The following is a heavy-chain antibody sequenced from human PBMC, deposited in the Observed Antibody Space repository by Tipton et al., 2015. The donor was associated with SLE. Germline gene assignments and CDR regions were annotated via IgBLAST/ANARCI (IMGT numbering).Heavy chain of an antibody. CDR2: IYHSGTS. CDR1: GGPISGYY. Sequence: LRLSCTVSGGPISGYYWTWIRQPPGKGLQWIGYIYHSGTSHYNPSLKSRVTMSVDTSKNQFSLRLTSVTAADTAIYYCASRADWFDPWGQGTLVTVSS. V-gene: IGHV4-59*01. J-gene: IGHJ5*02. CDR3: ASRADWFDP.